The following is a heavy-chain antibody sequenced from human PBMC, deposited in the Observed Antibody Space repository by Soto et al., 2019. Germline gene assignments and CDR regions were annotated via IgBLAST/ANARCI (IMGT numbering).Heavy chain of an antibody. CDR3: ARDLINEWSGRNFRDYYYYGMDV. J-gene: IGHJ6*02. CDR2: IIPIFGTA. D-gene: IGHD3-3*01. CDR1: GGTFSSYA. Sequence: ASVKVSCKASGGTFSSYAISWVRQAPGQGLEWMGGIIPIFGTANYAQKFQGRVTITADESTSTAYMELSSLRSEDTAVYYCARDLINEWSGRNFRDYYYYGMDVWGQGTTVTVSS. V-gene: IGHV1-69*13.